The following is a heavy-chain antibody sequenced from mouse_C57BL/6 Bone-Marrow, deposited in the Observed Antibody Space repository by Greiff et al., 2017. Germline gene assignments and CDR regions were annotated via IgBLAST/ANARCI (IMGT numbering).Heavy chain of an antibody. CDR3: ARRNYGSSHYYAMDY. D-gene: IGHD1-1*01. Sequence: VQRVESGAELARPGASVKMSCKASGYTFTSYTMHWVKQRPGQGLEWIGYINPSSGYTKYNQKFKDKATLTADKSSSTAYMQLSSLTSEDSAVYYCARRNYGSSHYYAMDYWGQGTSVTVSS. CDR2: INPSSGYT. J-gene: IGHJ4*01. V-gene: IGHV1-4*01. CDR1: GYTFTSYT.